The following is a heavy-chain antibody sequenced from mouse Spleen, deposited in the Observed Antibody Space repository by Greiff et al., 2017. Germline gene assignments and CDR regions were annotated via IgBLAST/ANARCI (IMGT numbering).Heavy chain of an antibody. CDR2: IYPSDSYT. CDR3: TRYAFDY. CDR1: GYTFTSYW. D-gene: IGHD2-14*01. J-gene: IGHJ2*01. Sequence: QVQLQQPGAELVRPGASVKLSCKASGYTFTSYWINWVKQRPGQGLEWIGNIYPSDSYTNYNQKFKDKATLTVDKSSSTAYMQLSSPTSEDSAVYYCTRYAFDYWGQGTTLTVSS. V-gene: IGHV1-69*02.